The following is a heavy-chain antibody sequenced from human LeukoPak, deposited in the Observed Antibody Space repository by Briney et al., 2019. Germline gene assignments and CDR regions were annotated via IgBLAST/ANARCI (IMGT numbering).Heavy chain of an antibody. J-gene: IGHJ6*03. CDR1: VGTFSSYA. CDR3: AKHGYYYYYMDV. Sequence: SVKVSCKASVGTFSSYAISWVRQAPGQGREWMGGIIPIFGTANYAQKFQGRVTITTDESTSTAYMELSSLRSEDTAVYYCAKHGYYYYYMDVWGKGTTVTVSS. CDR2: IIPIFGTA. V-gene: IGHV1-69*05.